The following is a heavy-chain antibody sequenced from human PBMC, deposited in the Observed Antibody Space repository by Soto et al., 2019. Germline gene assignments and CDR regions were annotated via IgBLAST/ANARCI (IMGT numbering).Heavy chain of an antibody. CDR1: GDSVSSNSAT. V-gene: IGHV6-1*01. J-gene: IGHJ4*02. D-gene: IGHD3-10*01. CDR3: ARSITGSAYFDY. Sequence: LSLTCAISGDSVSSNSATWNWIRQSPSRGLQWLGRTYYRSKWYHDYAVSVKSRITINPDTSKNQFSLQLISVTPEDTAVYYCARSITGSAYFDYWGQGTLVTVSS. CDR2: TYYRSKWYH.